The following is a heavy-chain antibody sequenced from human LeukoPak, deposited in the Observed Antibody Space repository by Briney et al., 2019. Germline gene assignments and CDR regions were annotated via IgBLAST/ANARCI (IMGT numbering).Heavy chain of an antibody. Sequence: PSQTLSLTCAISGDSVSSDSSAWNWFRQSPSRGLEWLGRTYYRSRWYYDYAVSVKSRITINPDTSKNQFSLQLNSVTPEDTAVYYCARGGHFEYWGQGTLVTVSS. CDR3: ARGGHFEY. V-gene: IGHV6-1*01. D-gene: IGHD6-25*01. CDR2: TYYRSRWYY. J-gene: IGHJ4*02. CDR1: GDSVSSDSSA.